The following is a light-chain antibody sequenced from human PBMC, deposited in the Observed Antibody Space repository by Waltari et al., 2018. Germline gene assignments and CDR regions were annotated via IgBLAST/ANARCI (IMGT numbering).Light chain of an antibody. V-gene: IGKV3-11*01. CDR3: QQRSNWPPVT. CDR2: DAS. Sequence: IVLTQSPATLSLSPGDRATLSCRASQSLSSYLAWYQQKPGQAPRLLIYDASNRATGIPARCSGSGSGTDFTLTISSLEPEDFAVYYCQQRSNWPPVTFGQGTKLEIK. J-gene: IGKJ2*01. CDR1: QSLSSY.